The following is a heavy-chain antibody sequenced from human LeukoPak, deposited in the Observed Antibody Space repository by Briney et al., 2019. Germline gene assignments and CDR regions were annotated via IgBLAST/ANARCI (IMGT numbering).Heavy chain of an antibody. J-gene: IGHJ4*02. CDR1: GFTFRSYW. CDR3: AGYCSTTSCYGIDY. D-gene: IGHD2-2*01. Sequence: PGGSLRLSCAVSGFTFRSYWMNWVRQAPGKGLEWVSYISSTSNAIYYADSVKGRFTISRDNAKNSLYLQMNSLRAEDTAMYYCAGYCSTTSCYGIDYWGQGTPVTVSS. V-gene: IGHV3-48*01. CDR2: ISSTSNAI.